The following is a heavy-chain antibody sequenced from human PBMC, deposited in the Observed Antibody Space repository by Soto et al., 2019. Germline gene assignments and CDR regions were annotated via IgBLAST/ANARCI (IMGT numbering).Heavy chain of an antibody. D-gene: IGHD6-19*01. CDR1: GFTFTSSA. CDR3: AADPLGHIAVAGT. Sequence: SVKVSCKASGFTFTSSAVQWVLQARGQRLEWIGWIVVGSGNTNYAQKFQERVTITRDMSTSTAYMELSSLRSEDTAVYYCAADPLGHIAVAGTWGQATLVTVSS. J-gene: IGHJ5*02. CDR2: IVVGSGNT. V-gene: IGHV1-58*01.